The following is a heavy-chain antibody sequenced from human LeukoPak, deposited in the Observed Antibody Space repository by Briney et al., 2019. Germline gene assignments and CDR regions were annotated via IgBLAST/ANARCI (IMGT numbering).Heavy chain of an antibody. J-gene: IGHJ4*02. CDR3: ANDSG. D-gene: IGHD6-19*01. V-gene: IGHV3-30*02. CDR1: GFTFSSYG. Sequence: GGSLRLSCAASGFTFSSYGMHWVRQAPGKGLEWVAFIWYDGSNKYYADSVKGRFTISRDNSKNTLYLQMNSLRAEDTAVYYCANDSGWGQGTLVTVSS. CDR2: IWYDGSNK.